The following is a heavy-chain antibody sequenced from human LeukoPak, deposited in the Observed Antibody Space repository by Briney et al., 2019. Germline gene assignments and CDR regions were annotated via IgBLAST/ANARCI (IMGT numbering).Heavy chain of an antibody. Sequence: SETLSLTCTVSGGSISSYYWSWIRQPPGKGLEWIGYIYYSGSTNYNPSLKSRVTMSVDTSKNQFSLKLSSVTAADTAVYYCARGSYYPSWFDPWGQGTLVTVSS. CDR2: IYYSGST. D-gene: IGHD3-10*01. CDR1: GGSISSYY. J-gene: IGHJ5*02. V-gene: IGHV4-59*01. CDR3: ARGSYYPSWFDP.